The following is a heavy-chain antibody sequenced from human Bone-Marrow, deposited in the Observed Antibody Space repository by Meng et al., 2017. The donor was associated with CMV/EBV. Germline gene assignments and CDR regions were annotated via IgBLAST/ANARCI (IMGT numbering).Heavy chain of an antibody. J-gene: IGHJ6*02. D-gene: IGHD1-14*01. CDR1: GGSFSSFA. Sequence: SVKVSCKTSGGSFSSFAISWVRQAPGQGLEWMGGIIPIIDITTYAQKFQGRVTMTRDTSTSTVYMELSSLRSEDTAVYYCARVFRGYYGMDVWGQGPTVTVSS. V-gene: IGHV1-69*10. CDR2: IIPIIDIT. CDR3: ARVFRGYYGMDV.